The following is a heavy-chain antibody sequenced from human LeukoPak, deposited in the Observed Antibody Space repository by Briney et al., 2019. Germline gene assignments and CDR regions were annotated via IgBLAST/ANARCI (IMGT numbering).Heavy chain of an antibody. CDR2: IKEDGSVE. V-gene: IGHV3-7*01. CDR3: VSGRGY. J-gene: IGHJ4*02. CDR1: GFTFSSSW. Sequence: GSLRLSCAASGFTFSSSWMNWVRQAPVKGPEWVANIKEDGSVEQYVDSVKGRFIISRDNAKNSLFLQMNSLRTEDTGVYYCVSGRGYWGQGTLVTVSS. D-gene: IGHD2-15*01.